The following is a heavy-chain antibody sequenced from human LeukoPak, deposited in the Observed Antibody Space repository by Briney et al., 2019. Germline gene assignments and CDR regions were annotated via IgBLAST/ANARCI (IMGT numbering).Heavy chain of an antibody. Sequence: PGGSLRLSCAASGFTFSSYGMHWVRQAPGKGLEWVAVISYDGSNKYYADSVKGRFTISRDNSKNTLYLQMNSLRAEDTAVYYCAKDPQDIVVVPAASTKKYYYYGMDVWGQGTTVTVSS. CDR3: AKDPQDIVVVPAASTKKYYYYGMDV. D-gene: IGHD2-2*01. CDR2: ISYDGSNK. CDR1: GFTFSSYG. J-gene: IGHJ6*02. V-gene: IGHV3-30*18.